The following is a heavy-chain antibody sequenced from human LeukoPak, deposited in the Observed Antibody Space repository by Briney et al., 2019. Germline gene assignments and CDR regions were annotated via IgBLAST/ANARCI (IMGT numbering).Heavy chain of an antibody. CDR3: VKESPHWTVTPGD. V-gene: IGHV3-23*01. CDR2: IDGGAVKT. CDR1: GFRFDAFT. J-gene: IGHJ4*02. D-gene: IGHD4-17*01. Sequence: GGSLRFLCIASGFRFDAFTIGWVRQAPGKGLEWVSGIDGGAVKTYFADSVKGRFTISRDNSKNTVHLQMNSLRAEDTGVYYCVKESPHWTVTPGDWGQGTLVIVSS.